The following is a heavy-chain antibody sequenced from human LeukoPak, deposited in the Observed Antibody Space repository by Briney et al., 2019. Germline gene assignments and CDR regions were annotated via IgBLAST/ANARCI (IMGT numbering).Heavy chain of an antibody. Sequence: ASVKVSCKASGYTFTSYYMHWVRQAPGQGLEWMGIINPSGGSTSYAQKFQGRVTMTRDMSTSTVYMELSSLRSEDTAVYYCARGSGYYDSSGYPSHYYFDYWGQGTLVTVSS. CDR1: GYTFTSYY. V-gene: IGHV1-46*01. CDR2: INPSGGST. CDR3: ARGSGYYDSSGYPSHYYFDY. J-gene: IGHJ4*02. D-gene: IGHD3-22*01.